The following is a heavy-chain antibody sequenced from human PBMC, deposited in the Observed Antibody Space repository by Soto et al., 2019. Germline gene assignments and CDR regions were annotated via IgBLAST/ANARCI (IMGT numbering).Heavy chain of an antibody. D-gene: IGHD2-21*02. J-gene: IGHJ6*02. CDR1: GGSISSYY. V-gene: IGHV4-59*01. Sequence: PSETLSLTCTVSGGSISSYYWSWIRQPPGKGLEWIGYIYYSGSTNYNPSLKSRVTISVDTSKNQFSLKLSSVTAADTAVYYCGRDRVVTTPYYYYGMDVWGQGTTVTVSS. CDR3: GRDRVVTTPYYYYGMDV. CDR2: IYYSGST.